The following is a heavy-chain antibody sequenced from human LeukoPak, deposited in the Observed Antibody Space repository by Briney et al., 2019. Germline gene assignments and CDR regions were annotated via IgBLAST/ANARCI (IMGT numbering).Heavy chain of an antibody. J-gene: IGHJ4*02. D-gene: IGHD5-24*01. CDR2: ISSSSSYI. CDR1: GFTFSSYA. V-gene: IGHV3-21*01. CDR3: AKATGYNRDYFDC. Sequence: GGSLRLSCAASGFTFSSYAMSWVRQAPGKGLEWVSSISSSSSYIYYADSVKGRFTISRDNAKNSLYLQMNSLRAEDTAVYYCAKATGYNRDYFDCWGQGTLVTVSS.